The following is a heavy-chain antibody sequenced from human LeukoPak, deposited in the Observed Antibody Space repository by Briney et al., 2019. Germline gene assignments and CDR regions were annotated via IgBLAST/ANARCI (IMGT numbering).Heavy chain of an antibody. D-gene: IGHD6-13*01. CDR1: GGSISSSSYY. J-gene: IGHJ4*02. CDR2: IYYSGST. CDR3: ARVIFAAAGTTKDYFDY. V-gene: IGHV4-39*07. Sequence: PSETLSLTCTVSGGSISSSSYYWGWIRQPPGKGLEWIGSIYYSGSTYYNPSLKSRVTISVDTSKNQFSLKLSSVTAADTAVYYCARVIFAAAGTTKDYFDYWGQGTLVTVSS.